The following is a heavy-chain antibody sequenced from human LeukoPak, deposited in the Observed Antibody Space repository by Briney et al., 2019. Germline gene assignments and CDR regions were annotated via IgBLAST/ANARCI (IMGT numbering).Heavy chain of an antibody. CDR1: GFTFSSYA. D-gene: IGHD3-22*01. CDR3: TKEYDYSGYLGQGMGYFDY. CDR2: IRGTGSST. J-gene: IGHJ4*02. Sequence: GGSLRLSCGASGFTFSSYAMAWVRQAPGKGLEWVSAIRGTGSSTYYADSVKGRFTISRDNSKSTLYLQMNSLRAEDTAIYLCTKEYDYSGYLGQGMGYFDYWGQGTLVTVSS. V-gene: IGHV3-23*01.